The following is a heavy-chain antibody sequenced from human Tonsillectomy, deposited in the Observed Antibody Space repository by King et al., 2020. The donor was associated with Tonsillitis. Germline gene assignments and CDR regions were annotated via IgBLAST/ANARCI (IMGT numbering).Heavy chain of an antibody. CDR3: ARVRECDFWGAYYMDV. CDR1: GFTFSTYG. Sequence: VQLVESGGGVVQPGRSLRLSCAASGFTFSTYGMHWVRQAPGQGPEWVAVIWYDGSQKYYADSVKGRFTISRDNSKNTLSLQMSSLRADDTAIYYCARVRECDFWGAYYMDVWGKGTTVTVSS. CDR2: IWYDGSQK. D-gene: IGHD3-3*01. V-gene: IGHV3-33*08. J-gene: IGHJ6*03.